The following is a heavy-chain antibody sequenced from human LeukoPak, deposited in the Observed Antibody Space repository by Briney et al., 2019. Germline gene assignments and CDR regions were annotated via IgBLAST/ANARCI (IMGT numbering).Heavy chain of an antibody. CDR2: IKQDESEK. CDR3: ARPYSISWELDS. Sequence: GGSLRLSCAASRFTFSTYWMSWVRQAPGKGLEWVATIKQDESEKYYVDSVKGRFTISRDNAKNSLYLQMNSLRAEDTAVYYCARPYSISWELDSWGQGTLVTVSS. J-gene: IGHJ5*01. CDR1: RFTFSTYW. V-gene: IGHV3-7*01. D-gene: IGHD6-13*01.